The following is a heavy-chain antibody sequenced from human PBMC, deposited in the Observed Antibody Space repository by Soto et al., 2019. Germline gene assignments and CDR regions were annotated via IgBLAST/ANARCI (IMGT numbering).Heavy chain of an antibody. CDR1: GFTVSSNY. CDR3: AREIGIWSYYYYMDV. J-gene: IGHJ6*03. V-gene: IGHV3-66*01. D-gene: IGHD3-3*01. CDR2: IYSGGST. Sequence: EVQLVESGGGLVQPGGSLRLSCAASGFTVSSNYMSWVRQAPGKGLEWVSVIYSGGSTYYADSEKGRFTISRDNSKNTLYLQMNSLRAEDTAVYYCAREIGIWSYYYYMDVWGKGTTVTVSS.